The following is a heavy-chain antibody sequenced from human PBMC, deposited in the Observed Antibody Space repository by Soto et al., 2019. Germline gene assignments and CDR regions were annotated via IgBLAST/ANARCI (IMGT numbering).Heavy chain of an antibody. CDR1: GFTFSSYA. V-gene: IGHV3-23*01. J-gene: IGHJ4*02. CDR2: ISGSGGST. CDR3: AKHFSWVVGAISFDY. Sequence: GGSLRLSCAASGFTFSSYAMSWVRQAPGKGLEWVSAISGSGGSTYYADSVKGRFTISRDNSKNTLYLQMNSLRAEDTAVYYCAKHFSWVVGAISFDYWGQGTLVTVSS. D-gene: IGHD1-26*01.